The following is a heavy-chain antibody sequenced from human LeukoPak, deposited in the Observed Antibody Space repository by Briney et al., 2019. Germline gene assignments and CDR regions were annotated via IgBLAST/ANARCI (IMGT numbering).Heavy chain of an antibody. CDR3: AFGPTWTGLFQH. V-gene: IGHV3-53*01. D-gene: IGHD3-16*01. CDR1: GFTVSTNQ. J-gene: IGHJ1*01. CDR2: IYSDGST. Sequence: GGSLRLSCAASGFTVSTNQMSWVRQAPGKWLEWVSSIYSDGSTFHADSVKGRFTISRDNSKNTVYLQMNSLRDEDTAVYYCAFGPTWTGLFQHWGPGTLVTVSS.